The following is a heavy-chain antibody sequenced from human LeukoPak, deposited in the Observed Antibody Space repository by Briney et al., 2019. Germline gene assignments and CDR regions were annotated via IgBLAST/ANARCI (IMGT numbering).Heavy chain of an antibody. CDR1: GGSFSGYY. Sequence: SETLSLTCAVYGGSFSGYYWSWIRQPPGKGLEWIGEINHSGSTNYNPFLKSRVTISVDTSKNQFSLKLSSVTAADTAVYYCARGLRSVAGTSFDYWGQGTLVTVSS. CDR2: INHSGST. D-gene: IGHD6-19*01. CDR3: ARGLRSVAGTSFDY. J-gene: IGHJ4*02. V-gene: IGHV4-34*01.